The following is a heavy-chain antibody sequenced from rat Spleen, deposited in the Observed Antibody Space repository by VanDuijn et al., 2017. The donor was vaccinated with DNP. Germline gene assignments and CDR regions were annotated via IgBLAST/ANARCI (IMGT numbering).Heavy chain of an antibody. V-gene: IGHV5-17*01. CDR1: GFTFSDYA. CDR3: ARDAGGPFDY. Sequence: EVQLVESGGGLVQPGNSLKLSCAASGFTFSDYAMAWVRQSPKKGLEWVAAIFYDGSSTFYRDSVKGRFTISRNNAKSTLYLQMNNLRSEDTATYYCARDAGGPFDYWGQGVMVTVSS. D-gene: IGHD1-11*01. CDR2: IFYDGSST. J-gene: IGHJ2*01.